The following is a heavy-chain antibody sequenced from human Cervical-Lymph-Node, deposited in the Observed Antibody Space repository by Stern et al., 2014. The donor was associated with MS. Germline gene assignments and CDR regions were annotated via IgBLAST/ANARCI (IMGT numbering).Heavy chain of an antibody. V-gene: IGHV3-30*18. J-gene: IGHJ4*02. CDR1: GFTFSSYG. D-gene: IGHD3-22*01. Sequence: VQLVASGGGVVQPGRSLRLSCAASGFTFSSYGMHWVRQAPGQGLEWGAVISYDGSNKYYADSVKGRFTISRDNPKNTLYLQMNSLRAEDTAVYYCAKGSYDSSGYSHFEYWGQGTLVTVSS. CDR3: AKGSYDSSGYSHFEY. CDR2: ISYDGSNK.